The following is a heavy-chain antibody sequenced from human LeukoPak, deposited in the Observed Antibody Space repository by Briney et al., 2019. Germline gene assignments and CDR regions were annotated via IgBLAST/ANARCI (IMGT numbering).Heavy chain of an antibody. CDR1: GFTFSSYW. Sequence: PGGSLRLSCAASGFTFSSYWVHWVRQAPGKGLVWVSPINSDGSSTSYADSVKGRFTISRDNAKNTLSLQMNSLRAEDTAVYYCARVAGSNAFDIWGQGTMVIVSS. CDR3: ARVAGSNAFDI. CDR2: INSDGSST. V-gene: IGHV3-74*01. J-gene: IGHJ3*02.